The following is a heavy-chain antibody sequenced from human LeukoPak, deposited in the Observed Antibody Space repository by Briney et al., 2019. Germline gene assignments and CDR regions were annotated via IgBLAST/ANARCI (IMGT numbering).Heavy chain of an antibody. D-gene: IGHD5-18*01. CDR3: ARASARIQLWFYY. CDR2: IYHSGST. CDR1: GGSISSSSYY. J-gene: IGHJ4*02. Sequence: SETLSLTCTVSGGSISSSSYYWGWIRQPPGKGLEWIGSIYHSGSTYYNPSLKSRVTISVDTSKNQFSLKLSSVTAADTAVYYCARASARIQLWFYYWGQGTLVTVSS. V-gene: IGHV4-39*07.